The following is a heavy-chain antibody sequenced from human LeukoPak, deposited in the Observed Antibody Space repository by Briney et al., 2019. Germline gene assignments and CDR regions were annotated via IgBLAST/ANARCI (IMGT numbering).Heavy chain of an antibody. CDR1: GFTFDDYA. Sequence: GGSLRLSCAASGFTFDDYAMHWVRQAPGKGLEWVSGISWNSGSIGYADSVKGRFTISRDNAKNSLYLQMNSLRAEDTAVYYCAKDNSYGTWGQGTLVTVSS. D-gene: IGHD5-18*01. CDR2: ISWNSGSI. V-gene: IGHV3-9*01. J-gene: IGHJ5*02. CDR3: AKDNSYGT.